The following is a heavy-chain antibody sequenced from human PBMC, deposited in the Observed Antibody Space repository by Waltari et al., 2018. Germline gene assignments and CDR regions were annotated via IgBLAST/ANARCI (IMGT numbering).Heavy chain of an antibody. Sequence: QVQLVQSGAEVKKPGSSVQVVCKASGGTYSSYAIGWVRQAPGHGLEWMGGIIPIFGTANYAQKFQGRVTITADESTGTAYMELSSLRSEDTAVYYCARDARVDCSSTSCYEGGDYWGQGTLVTVSS. D-gene: IGHD2-2*01. CDR1: GGTYSSYA. J-gene: IGHJ4*02. V-gene: IGHV1-69*12. CDR2: IIPIFGTA. CDR3: ARDARVDCSSTSCYEGGDY.